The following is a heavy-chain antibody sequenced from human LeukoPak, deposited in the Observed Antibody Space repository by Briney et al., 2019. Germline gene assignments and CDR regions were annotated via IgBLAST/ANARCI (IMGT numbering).Heavy chain of an antibody. CDR3: AKFDVDTALGDI. J-gene: IGHJ3*02. CDR2: ISYDGSNK. V-gene: IGHV3-30*18. Sequence: GGSLRLSCAASGFTFSSYGMHWVRQAPGKGLEWVAVISYDGSNKYYADSVKGRFTISRDNSKNTLYLQMNSLRAEDTAAYYCAKFDVDTALGDIWGQGTMVTVSS. D-gene: IGHD5-18*01. CDR1: GFTFSSYG.